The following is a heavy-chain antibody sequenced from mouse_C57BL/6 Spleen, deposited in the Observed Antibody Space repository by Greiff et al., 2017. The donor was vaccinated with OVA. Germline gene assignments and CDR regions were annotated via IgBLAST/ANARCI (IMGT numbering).Heavy chain of an antibody. CDR2: ISSGGSYT. D-gene: IGHD2-3*01. J-gene: IGHJ4*01. CDR3: ARHLDGRYAMDY. Sequence: DVMLVESGGDLVKPGGSLKLSCAASGFTFSSYGMSWVRQTPDKRLEWVATISSGGSYTYYTDSVKGRITSSRDNAKNTLYLQMSSLESEDTAMYYCARHLDGRYAMDYWGQGTSVTVSS. V-gene: IGHV5-6*02. CDR1: GFTFSSYG.